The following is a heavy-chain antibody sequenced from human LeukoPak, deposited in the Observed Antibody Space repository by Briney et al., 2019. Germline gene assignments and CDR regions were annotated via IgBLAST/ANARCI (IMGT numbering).Heavy chain of an antibody. CDR3: ARHGSGGSGSYYISY. CDR1: GYRSTSYW. D-gene: IGHD3-10*01. J-gene: IGHJ4*02. CDR2: IYPGDPDN. V-gene: IGHV5-51*01. Sequence: GESLKISCKGSGYRSTSYWIGWVGQMPGKGLEWMGIIYPGDPDNRISPCFQGQVTISADKSISTAYLQWSSLKASDTAMYYCARHGSGGSGSYYISYWGQGTLVTVSS.